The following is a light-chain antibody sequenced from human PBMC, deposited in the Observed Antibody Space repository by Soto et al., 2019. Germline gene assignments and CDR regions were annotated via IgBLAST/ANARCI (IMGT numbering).Light chain of an antibody. Sequence: QSALTQPASVSGSPGQSITISCTGTSSDVGGYNYVSWYQQHPGKAPKLMIYEVSNRPSGVSNRFSGSKSGNTASLTISGLQAEDEADYYCSSYTSSSTPYVVGTGTKLTV. CDR3: SSYTSSSTPYV. CDR1: SSDVGGYNY. CDR2: EVS. V-gene: IGLV2-14*01. J-gene: IGLJ1*01.